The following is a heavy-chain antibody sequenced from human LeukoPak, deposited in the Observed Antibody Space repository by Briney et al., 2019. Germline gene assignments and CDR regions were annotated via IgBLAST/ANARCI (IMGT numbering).Heavy chain of an antibody. Sequence: PGGSLRLSCAASGFTFSSYAMHWVRQAPGKGLEWVAVISYDGSNKYYADSVKGRFTISRDNSKNTLYLQMNSLRAEDTAVYYCARTTYYDILTGTEYGMDVWGQGTTVTVSS. D-gene: IGHD3-9*01. CDR1: GFTFSSYA. J-gene: IGHJ6*02. CDR2: ISYDGSNK. CDR3: ARTTYYDILTGTEYGMDV. V-gene: IGHV3-30*04.